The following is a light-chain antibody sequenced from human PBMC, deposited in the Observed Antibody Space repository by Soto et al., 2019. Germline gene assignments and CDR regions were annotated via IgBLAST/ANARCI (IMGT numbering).Light chain of an antibody. CDR1: SSDVGAYHY. J-gene: IGLJ1*01. CDR3: SSYAGSNNFV. CDR2: EVS. V-gene: IGLV2-8*01. Sequence: QSALTQPPSASGSPGQSVTISCTGTSSDVGAYHYVSWYQQHPGKAPKIMIYEVSKRPSGVPDRFSGSKSGNTASLTVSGLQAEDEADYYCSSYAGSNNFVFGTGTKLTVL.